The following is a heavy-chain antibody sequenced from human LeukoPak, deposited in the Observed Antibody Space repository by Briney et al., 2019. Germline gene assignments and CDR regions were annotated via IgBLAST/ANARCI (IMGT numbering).Heavy chain of an antibody. CDR1: GFTFSSYW. V-gene: IGHV3-23*01. Sequence: GGSLRLSCVASGFTFSSYWMNWVRQAPGKGLEWVSGIGGSGGSTDYADSVKGRFTISRDNSKNTLYLLMNSLRAEDTAVYYCAKEVGISTSGYYYYGMDVWGQGTTVTVSS. D-gene: IGHD2-2*01. CDR3: AKEVGISTSGYYYYGMDV. J-gene: IGHJ6*02. CDR2: IGGSGGST.